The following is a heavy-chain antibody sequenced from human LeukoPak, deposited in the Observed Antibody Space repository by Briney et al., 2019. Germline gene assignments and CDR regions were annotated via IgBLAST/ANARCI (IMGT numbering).Heavy chain of an antibody. D-gene: IGHD6-13*01. CDR2: ISSSSSSTI. J-gene: IGHJ4*02. V-gene: IGHV3-48*02. CDR3: ARDQGIAAVYYFDY. Sequence: GGSLRLSCAASGFTFSSYSMNWVRQAPGKGLEWVSYISSSSSSTIYYADSVKGRFTISRDNAKNSLYLQMNSLRDEDTAVYYCARDQGIAAVYYFDYWGQGTLVTVSS. CDR1: GFTFSSYS.